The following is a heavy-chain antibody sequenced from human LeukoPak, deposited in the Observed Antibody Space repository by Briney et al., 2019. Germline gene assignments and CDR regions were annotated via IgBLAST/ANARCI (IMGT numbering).Heavy chain of an antibody. CDR3: ARGRGDSKGTSFDF. Sequence: SETLSLTCSVSGGSMNNYYWSWIRQSPGKGLEWVGYIYHTGSATYKPSLKSRVTLSLDTSKDQFSLRLNSVTAADTAVYYCARGRGDSKGTSFDFWGQGTLVTVSS. CDR2: IYHTGSA. D-gene: IGHD3-22*01. CDR1: GGSMNNYY. V-gene: IGHV4-59*01. J-gene: IGHJ4*02.